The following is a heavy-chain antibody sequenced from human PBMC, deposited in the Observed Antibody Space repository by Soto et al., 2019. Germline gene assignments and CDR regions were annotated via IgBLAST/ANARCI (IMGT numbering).Heavy chain of an antibody. V-gene: IGHV3-23*01. Sequence: PGGSLRLSCAASGFTFSSYAMSWVRQAPGRGLEWVSAISGSGGSTYYADSVKGRFTISRDNSKNTLYLQMNSLRAEDTAVYYCAKDHTWSYYYDSSGPIDYLGQGTLATVSS. J-gene: IGHJ4*02. CDR3: AKDHTWSYYYDSSGPIDY. CDR1: GFTFSSYA. CDR2: ISGSGGST. D-gene: IGHD3-22*01.